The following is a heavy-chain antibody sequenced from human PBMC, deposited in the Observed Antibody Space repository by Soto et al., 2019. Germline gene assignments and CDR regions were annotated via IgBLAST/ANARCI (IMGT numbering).Heavy chain of an antibody. CDR2: ISWNSEKR. V-gene: IGHV3-9*01. CDR3: AKGENAMDV. CDR1: GFTFDDHA. J-gene: IGHJ6*02. D-gene: IGHD1-1*01. Sequence: SGGSLRLSCAASGFTFDDHAMHWVRQAPGKGLEWVSGISWNSEKRGYADSVTGRFTISRDNTKNSLYLQMNSLKPEDTALHYCAKGENAMDVWGHGTTVTVSS.